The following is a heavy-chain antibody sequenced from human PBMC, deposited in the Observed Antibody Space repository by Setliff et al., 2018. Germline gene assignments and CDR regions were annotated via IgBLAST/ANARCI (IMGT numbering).Heavy chain of an antibody. D-gene: IGHD1-26*01. CDR1: GFTFSSYW. J-gene: IGHJ4*02. CDR3: ARALGATITHFDY. Sequence: GGSLRLSCAASGFTFSSYWMSWVRQAPGKGLEWVSSISSSSSYIYYADSVKGRFTISRDNAKNSLYLQMNSLRADDTAVYYCARALGATITHFDYWGQGTLVTVSS. V-gene: IGHV3-21*04. CDR2: ISSSSSYI.